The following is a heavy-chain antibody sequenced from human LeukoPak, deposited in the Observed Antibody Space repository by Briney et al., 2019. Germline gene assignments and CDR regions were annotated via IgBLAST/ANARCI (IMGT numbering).Heavy chain of an antibody. CDR3: AREGMTTVTTWFDP. CDR2: IWYDGSNK. Sequence: PGGSLRLSCAASGFTFSSYGMHWVRQAPGKGLEWVAVIWYDGSNKYYADSVKGRFTISRDNSKNTLYLQMNSLRAEDTAVYYYAREGMTTVTTWFDPWGQGTLVTVSS. J-gene: IGHJ5*02. D-gene: IGHD4-17*01. V-gene: IGHV3-33*01. CDR1: GFTFSSYG.